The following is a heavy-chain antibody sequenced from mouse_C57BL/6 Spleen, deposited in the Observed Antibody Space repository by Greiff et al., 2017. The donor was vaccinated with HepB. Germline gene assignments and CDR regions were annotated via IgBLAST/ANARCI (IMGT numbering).Heavy chain of an antibody. CDR2: IYPGSGST. CDR1: GYTFTSYW. D-gene: IGHD1-1*01. J-gene: IGHJ3*01. Sequence: QVQLQQPGAELVKPGASVKMSCKASGYTFTSYWITWVKQRPGQGLEWIGDIYPGSGSTNYNEKFKSKATLTVDTSSSTAYMQLSSLTSEDSAVYYCARYFYCGSSYVVFAYWGQGTLVTVSA. CDR3: ARYFYCGSSYVVFAY. V-gene: IGHV1-55*01.